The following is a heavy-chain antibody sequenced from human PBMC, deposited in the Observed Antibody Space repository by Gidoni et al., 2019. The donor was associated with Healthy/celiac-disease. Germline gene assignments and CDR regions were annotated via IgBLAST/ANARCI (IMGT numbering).Heavy chain of an antibody. CDR2: INHSGST. D-gene: IGHD3-22*01. Sequence: QVQLHQWGAVLLKPSETLSLTCAVYGGSFSGYYWSWIRQPPGKGLEWIGEINHSGSTNYNPSLKSRVTRSGDTSKNQCSLKLSSVTAADTAVYYCASGYYDSTGYRKYFQHWGQVTLVTVSS. CDR1: GGSFSGYY. V-gene: IGHV4-34*01. CDR3: ASGYYDSTGYRKYFQH. J-gene: IGHJ1*01.